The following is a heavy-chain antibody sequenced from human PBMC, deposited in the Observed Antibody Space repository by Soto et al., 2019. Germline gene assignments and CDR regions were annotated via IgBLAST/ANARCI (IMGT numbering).Heavy chain of an antibody. J-gene: IGHJ6*02. Sequence: VQLLESGGGLVQPGGSLRLSCAASGFTFSSYAMSWVRQAPGKGLEWVSAISGSGGSTYYADSVKGRFTISRDNSKNTLYLQMNSLRAEDTAVYYCAKDAIVVVVAAIFPNYGMDAWGQGTTVTVSS. CDR2: ISGSGGST. D-gene: IGHD2-15*01. CDR1: GFTFSSYA. CDR3: AKDAIVVVVAAIFPNYGMDA. V-gene: IGHV3-23*01.